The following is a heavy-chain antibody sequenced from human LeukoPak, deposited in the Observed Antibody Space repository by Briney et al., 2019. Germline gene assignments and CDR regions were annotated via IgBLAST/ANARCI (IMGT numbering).Heavy chain of an antibody. CDR1: GFTVSSNC. CDR3: ARRAGDYSHPYDY. V-gene: IGHV3-53*01. CDR2: IYSGGST. J-gene: IGHJ4*02. D-gene: IGHD3-22*01. Sequence: HPGGSLRLSCAASGFTVSSNCMSWVRQAPGKGLEWVSFIYSGGSTYYEDSVKGRFTISRGNSKNTLYLQMNSLRAEDTAVYYCARRAGDYSHPYDYWGQGTPVTVSS.